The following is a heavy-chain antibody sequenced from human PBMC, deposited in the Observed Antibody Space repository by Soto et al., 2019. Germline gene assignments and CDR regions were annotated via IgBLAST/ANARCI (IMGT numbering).Heavy chain of an antibody. J-gene: IGHJ2*01. CDR2: IYYSGST. CDR3: ARVLGLWFGELFLDWYFDL. D-gene: IGHD3-10*01. V-gene: IGHV4-30-4*01. CDR1: GGSISSGDYY. Sequence: QVQLQESGPGLVKPSQTLSLTCTVSGGSISSGDYYWSWIRQPPGKGLEWIGYIYYSGSTYYNPSLKSRVTISVDTSKNQFSLKLSSVTAADTAVYYCARVLGLWFGELFLDWYFDLWGRGTLVTVSS.